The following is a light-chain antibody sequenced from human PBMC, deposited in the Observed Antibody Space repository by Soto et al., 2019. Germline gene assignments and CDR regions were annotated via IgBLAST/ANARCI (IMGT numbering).Light chain of an antibody. Sequence: QSVLTQPPSASGTPGQRVTISCSGSSSNIGSNYVYWYQQLPGTAPKLLIYRNNQRPSGVPDRFSGSKSGTSASLAISGLRSEDEADSYCAAWDDSLSAHFGGGTKVTVL. CDR2: RNN. J-gene: IGLJ2*01. CDR3: AAWDDSLSAH. CDR1: SSNIGSNY. V-gene: IGLV1-47*01.